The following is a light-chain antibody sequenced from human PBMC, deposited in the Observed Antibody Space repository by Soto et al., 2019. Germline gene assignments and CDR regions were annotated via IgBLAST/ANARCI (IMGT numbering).Light chain of an antibody. Sequence: DIQMTQSPSSVSASVGDTVSITCRASQGIASWLAWYQQKLGKAPKLLIYTASNLQSGVPSRFSGSGSGTDFTLTITNLQPEDFATYHCQQTNSFPGTFGQGTRVEI. V-gene: IGKV1-12*01. CDR3: QQTNSFPGT. J-gene: IGKJ1*01. CDR2: TAS. CDR1: QGIASW.